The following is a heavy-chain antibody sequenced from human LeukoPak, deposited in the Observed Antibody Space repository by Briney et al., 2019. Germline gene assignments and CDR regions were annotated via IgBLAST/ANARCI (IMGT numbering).Heavy chain of an antibody. CDR1: GFTFSDYY. V-gene: IGHV3-11*04. J-gene: IGHJ4*02. CDR3: ARDGYYGSGSPIDY. D-gene: IGHD3-10*01. Sequence: GGSLRLSCAASGFTFSDYYMSWIRQAPGKALEWVSYVSSGSSTIYYADSVKGRFTISRDNAKNSLYLQMNSLRAEDTAVYYCARDGYYGSGSPIDYWGQGTLVTVSS. CDR2: VSSGSSTI.